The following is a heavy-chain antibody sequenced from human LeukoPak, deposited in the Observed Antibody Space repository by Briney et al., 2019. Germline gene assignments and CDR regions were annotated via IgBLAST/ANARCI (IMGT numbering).Heavy chain of an antibody. CDR3: ARVRVGATGPGAFDI. CDR1: GGSISSSSYY. Sequence: SETLSLTCTVSGGSISSSSYYWGWIRQPPGKGLEWIGSIYYSGSTYYNPSLKSRVTISVDTSKNQFSLKLSSVTAAGTAVYYCARVRVGATGPGAFDIWGQGTMVTVSS. J-gene: IGHJ3*02. CDR2: IYYSGST. D-gene: IGHD1-26*01. V-gene: IGHV4-39*07.